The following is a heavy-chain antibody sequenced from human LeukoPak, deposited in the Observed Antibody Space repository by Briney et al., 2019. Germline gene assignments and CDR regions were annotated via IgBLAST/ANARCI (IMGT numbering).Heavy chain of an antibody. CDR1: GFTFSSYA. J-gene: IGHJ4*02. D-gene: IGHD3-10*01. CDR3: TRDTFGARDS. V-gene: IGHV3-74*01. CDR2: INEDGSST. Sequence: PGGSLRPSCAASGFTFSSYAMSWVRQGPGKGLVWVSRINEDGSSTSYAESVRGRFTISRDNAKNTLYLQMNSLRAEDAAVYYCTRDTFGARDSWGQGTLVTVSS.